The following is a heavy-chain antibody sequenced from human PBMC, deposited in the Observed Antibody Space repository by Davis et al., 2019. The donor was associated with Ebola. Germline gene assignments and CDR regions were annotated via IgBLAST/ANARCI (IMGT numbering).Heavy chain of an antibody. CDR3: ARDLGLYYFDY. J-gene: IGHJ4*02. CDR2: IIPIFGTA. V-gene: IGHV1-69*06. CDR1: GGTFSSYA. Sequence: SVKVSCKASGGTFSSYAISWVRQAPGQGLEWMGGIIPIFGTANYAQKFQGRVTITADKSTSTAYMELRSLRSDDTAVYYCARDLGLYYFDYWGQGTLVTVSS. D-gene: IGHD3-16*01.